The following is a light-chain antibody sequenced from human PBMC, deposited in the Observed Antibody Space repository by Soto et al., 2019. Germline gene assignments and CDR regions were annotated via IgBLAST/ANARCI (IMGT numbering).Light chain of an antibody. Sequence: EIVVTRSPAALGFRPGVKPTHSCRASQSVSSYLAWYQQKPGQAPRLLIYDASSRATGIPDRFSGSGSGTDFTLTLARLEPEDFAVYYCQQYGSSLITFGQGTRLEIK. CDR2: DAS. CDR3: QQYGSSLIT. V-gene: IGKV3-20*01. CDR1: QSVSSY. J-gene: IGKJ5*01.